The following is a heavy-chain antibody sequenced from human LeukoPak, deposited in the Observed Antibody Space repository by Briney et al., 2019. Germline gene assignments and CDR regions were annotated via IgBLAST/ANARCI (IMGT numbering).Heavy chain of an antibody. J-gene: IGHJ4*02. CDR1: GITLSNYG. V-gene: IGHV3-23*01. CDR3: ARVQRELMWYYFDY. CDR2: NSDSGGRT. Sequence: GGSLRLSCAVSGITLSNYGMSWVRQAPGKGLEWVAGNSDSGGRTNYADSVKGRFTISRDNPKNTLYLQMNSLRVEDAALYYCARVQRELMWYYFDYWGQGTLVTVSS. D-gene: IGHD1-1*01.